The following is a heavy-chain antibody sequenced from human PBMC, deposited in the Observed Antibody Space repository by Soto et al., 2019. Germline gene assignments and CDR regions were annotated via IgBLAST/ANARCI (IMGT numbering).Heavy chain of an antibody. CDR3: ARAGAAPYYYYGLDV. Sequence: ASVKVSCKASGYSFTSYGISWVRQAPGQGLEWMGWISTSNGNAGYAQKLQGRVTVTTDTSTSTAYMELRSLTSDDTAVYYCARAGAAPYYYYGLDVWGQGTTVTVSS. D-gene: IGHD3-10*01. CDR2: ISTSNGNA. CDR1: GYSFTSYG. J-gene: IGHJ6*02. V-gene: IGHV1-18*01.